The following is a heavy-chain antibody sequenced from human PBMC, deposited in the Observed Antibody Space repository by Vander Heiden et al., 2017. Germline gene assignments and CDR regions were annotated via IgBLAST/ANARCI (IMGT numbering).Heavy chain of an antibody. D-gene: IGHD6-19*01. CDR2: ISGSGGST. CDR3: AKEVVSSGWVYYFDY. V-gene: IGHV3-23*01. CDR1: GFTFSSYA. Sequence: EVQLLESGGGLVQPGGSLRLSCAASGFTFSSYAMSWVRQAPGKGLEWVSAISGSGGSTYYADSGKGRFTISRDNSKNTLYMQMNRLRAEETAVYYCAKEVVSSGWVYYFDYWGQGTMVTVYS. J-gene: IGHJ4*02.